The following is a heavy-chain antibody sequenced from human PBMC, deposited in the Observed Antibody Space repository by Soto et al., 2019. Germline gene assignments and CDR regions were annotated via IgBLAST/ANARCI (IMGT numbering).Heavy chain of an antibody. CDR3: ARHYDSSGYPPFDY. Sequence: GASVKVSCKVSGYTLTELSMHWVRQAPGKGLEWMGGFDPEDGETNYAQKFQGRVTITADESTSTAYMELSSPRSEDTAVYYCARHYDSSGYPPFDYWGQGTLVTVSS. V-gene: IGHV1-24*01. J-gene: IGHJ4*02. CDR2: FDPEDGET. CDR1: GYTLTELS. D-gene: IGHD3-22*01.